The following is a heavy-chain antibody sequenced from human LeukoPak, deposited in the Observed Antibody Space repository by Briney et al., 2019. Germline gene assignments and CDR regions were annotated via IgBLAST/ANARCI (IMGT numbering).Heavy chain of an antibody. J-gene: IGHJ4*02. V-gene: IGHV3-30*03. D-gene: IGHD4-11*01. CDR2: ISYDGSNK. Sequence: GGSLRLSCAASGFTFSSYGMHWVRQAPGKGLEWVAVISYDGSNKYYADSVKGRFTISRDNSKNTLYLQMNSLRAEDTAVYYCARVGTVTADYWGQGTLVTVSS. CDR3: ARVGTVTADY. CDR1: GFTFSSYG.